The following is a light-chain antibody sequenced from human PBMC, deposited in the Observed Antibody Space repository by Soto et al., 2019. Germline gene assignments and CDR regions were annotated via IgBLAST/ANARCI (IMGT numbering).Light chain of an antibody. V-gene: IGLV2-8*01. CDR2: EVT. J-gene: IGLJ2*01. CDR3: SSYSGSNKLL. CDR1: SSDVGGYNY. Sequence: HSALTQPPSASGSPGQSVTISCTGTSSDVGGYNYVSWYQQHPGKAPKLMIYEVTKRPSGVPDRFSGSKSGNTASLTASGLQAEDEADYYCSSYSGSNKLLFGGGTKLTVL.